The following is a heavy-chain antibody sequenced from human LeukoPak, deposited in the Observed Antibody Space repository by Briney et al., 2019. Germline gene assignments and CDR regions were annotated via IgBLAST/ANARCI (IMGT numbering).Heavy chain of an antibody. CDR3: ARDPTQYYYDSSGSDAFDI. V-gene: IGHV3-7*01. J-gene: IGHJ3*02. D-gene: IGHD3-22*01. CDR2: IKQDGSEK. Sequence: GGSLRLSCAASGFTFSSYWMSWVRQAPGKGLEWVANIKQDGSEKYYVDSVKGRFTISRDNAKNSLYLQMNSLRAEDTAVYYCARDPTQYYYDSSGSDAFDIWGQGTMVTVSS. CDR1: GFTFSSYW.